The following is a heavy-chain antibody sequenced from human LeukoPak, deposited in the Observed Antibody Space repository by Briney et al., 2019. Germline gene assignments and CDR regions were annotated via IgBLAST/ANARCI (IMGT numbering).Heavy chain of an antibody. Sequence: GGSLRLSCAASGFTFSSYSMNWVRQAPGKGPEWVSSISSSSSYIYYADSVKGRFTISRDNAKNSLYLQMNSLRAEDTAVYYCARDQYYDSSALGHWGQGTLVTVSS. CDR3: ARDQYYDSSALGH. CDR2: ISSSSSYI. D-gene: IGHD3-22*01. V-gene: IGHV3-21*01. J-gene: IGHJ4*02. CDR1: GFTFSSYS.